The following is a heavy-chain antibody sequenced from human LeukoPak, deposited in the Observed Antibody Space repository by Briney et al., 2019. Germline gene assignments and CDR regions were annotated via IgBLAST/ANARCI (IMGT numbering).Heavy chain of an antibody. CDR2: IYYTGST. CDR1: GGSISSSSYY. J-gene: IGHJ6*03. V-gene: IGHV4-39*07. Sequence: SETLSLTCTVSGGSISSSSYYWGWIRQPPGKGLEWIGSIYYTGSTNYNPSLKSRVTISVDTSKNQFSLKVTSVTAADTAVYYCARVGSGYDLAVGDYYYYYMDVWGKGTTVTVSS. CDR3: ARVGSGYDLAVGDYYYYYMDV. D-gene: IGHD5-12*01.